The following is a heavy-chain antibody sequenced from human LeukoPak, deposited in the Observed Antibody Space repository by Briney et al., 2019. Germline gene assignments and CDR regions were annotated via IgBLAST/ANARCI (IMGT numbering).Heavy chain of an antibody. Sequence: SETLSLTRTVSGGSISGSTDHWGWIRQPPGKGLEWIGIVYPSGATYYNPSLKSRVTISVDTSKNQFSLKLSSVTATDTAVYFCARQNSSGLDSWGQGMLVTVSS. CDR3: ARQNSSGLDS. J-gene: IGHJ4*02. CDR2: VYPSGAT. D-gene: IGHD3-22*01. V-gene: IGHV4-39*01. CDR1: GGSISGSTDH.